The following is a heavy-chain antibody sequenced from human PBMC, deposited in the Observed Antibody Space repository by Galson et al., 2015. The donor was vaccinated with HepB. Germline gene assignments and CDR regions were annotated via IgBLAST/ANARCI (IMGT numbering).Heavy chain of an antibody. V-gene: IGHV1-46*01. CDR3: ARDRLDIAAAGTRTWGWFDP. Sequence: QSGAEVKKPGASVKVSCKASGYTFTSYYMHWVRQAPGQGLEGMGIINPSGGSTSYAQKFQGRVTMTRDTSTSTVYMELSSLRSEDTAVYYCARDRLDIAAAGTRTWGWFDPWGQGTLVTVSS. J-gene: IGHJ5*02. CDR1: GYTFTSYY. CDR2: INPSGGST. D-gene: IGHD6-13*01.